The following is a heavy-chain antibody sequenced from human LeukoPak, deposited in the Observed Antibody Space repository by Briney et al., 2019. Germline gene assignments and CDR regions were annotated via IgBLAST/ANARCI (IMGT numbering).Heavy chain of an antibody. CDR1: GGSISRISGDYY. J-gene: IGHJ6*02. D-gene: IGHD3-10*01. CDR2: IYYSGST. Sequence: SETLSLTCTVSGGSISRISGDYYWSWIRQPPGKGLEWIGYIYYSGSTYYNPSLKSRVTISLDTSKNQFSLNLSSVTAADTAVYYCASEFYGLANYAPYQKYCAIDVWGQGTTVTVSS. V-gene: IGHV4-30-4*01. CDR3: ASEFYGLANYAPYQKYCAIDV.